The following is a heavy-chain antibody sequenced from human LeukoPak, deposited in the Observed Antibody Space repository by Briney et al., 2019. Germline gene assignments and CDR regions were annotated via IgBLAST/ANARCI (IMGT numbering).Heavy chain of an antibody. CDR2: INPSGGST. J-gene: IGHJ4*02. CDR3: ARVVRRGNQWLVLGY. Sequence: GASVKVSCKASGYTFTSYYMHWVRQAPGQGLEWMGIINPSGGSTSYAQKFQGRVTMTRDTSTSTVYMELSSLRSEDTAVYYCARVVRRGNQWLVLGYWGQGTLVTVSS. V-gene: IGHV1-46*01. D-gene: IGHD6-19*01. CDR1: GYTFTSYY.